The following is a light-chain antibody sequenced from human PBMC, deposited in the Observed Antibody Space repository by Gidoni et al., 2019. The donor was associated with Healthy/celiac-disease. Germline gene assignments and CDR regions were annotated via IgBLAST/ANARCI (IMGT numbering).Light chain of an antibody. Sequence: ELVMTQSPATLSVSPGEGATLSCRASQSVSSNLAWYQQKPGQAPRLLIYGASTRATGIPARFSGSGSGTEFTLTISRLQSEDFAVYYCQQYNNWHPLTFGGGTKVEIK. CDR3: QQYNNWHPLT. CDR1: QSVSSN. CDR2: GAS. J-gene: IGKJ4*01. V-gene: IGKV3-15*01.